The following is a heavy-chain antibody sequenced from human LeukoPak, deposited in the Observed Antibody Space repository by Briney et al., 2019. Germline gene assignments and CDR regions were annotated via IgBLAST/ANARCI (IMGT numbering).Heavy chain of an antibody. CDR2: INHSGST. CDR1: GFTFSSYA. CDR3: ARVLRRRWFDP. J-gene: IGHJ5*02. V-gene: IGHV4-34*01. Sequence: PGGSLRLSCAASGFTFSSYAMSWIRQPPGKGLEWIGEINHSGSTNYNPSLKSRVTISVDTSKNQFSLKLSSVTAADTAVYYCARVLRRRWFDPWGQGTLVTVSS.